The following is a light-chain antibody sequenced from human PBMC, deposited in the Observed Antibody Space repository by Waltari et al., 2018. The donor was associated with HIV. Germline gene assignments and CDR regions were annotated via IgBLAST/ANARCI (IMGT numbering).Light chain of an antibody. CDR2: RTS. CDR1: SSNIGRNV. V-gene: IGLV1-44*01. J-gene: IGLJ3*02. Sequence: QSVLTQPPSVSGTPGQRITISCSGSSSNIGRNVLHWYQQFPGAAPKVIIDRTSQRPSGVPDRFAGSKSGTSGSLAISGLRSEDEATYYCAAWDDSLNGHWLFGGGTKLTVL. CDR3: AAWDDSLNGHWL.